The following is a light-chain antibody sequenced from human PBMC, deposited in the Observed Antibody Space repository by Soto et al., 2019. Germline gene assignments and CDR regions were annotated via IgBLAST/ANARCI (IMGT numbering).Light chain of an antibody. CDR1: QSVSSN. V-gene: IGKV3D-15*01. CDR2: GAS. CDR3: QQYNYWPPWT. Sequence: ETVLTQSPGPLSLSPGERATLPCRASQSVSSNLAWYQQKPGQAPRLIIYGASTRATGIPARFSCSGSGTDFTLTISSLEPEDFAVYYCQQYNYWPPWTFGQGTKVDIK. J-gene: IGKJ1*01.